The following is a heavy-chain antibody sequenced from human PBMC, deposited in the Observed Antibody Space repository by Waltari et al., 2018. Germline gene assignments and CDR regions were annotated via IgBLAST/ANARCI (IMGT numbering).Heavy chain of an antibody. CDR2: IWHDGRKD. CDR1: GFTFSDSA. Sequence: QVQLVESGGGVVQPGGSLILSCAASGFTFSDSATPCVRQAPGTGREWVAIIWHDGRKDFYADSVKGRFTISRDNSRNTMYMQINSLRAEDTAVYYCTRDVSSIYFDYWGQGTLVTVSS. J-gene: IGHJ4*02. V-gene: IGHV3-33*01. CDR3: TRDVSSIYFDY. D-gene: IGHD6-19*01.